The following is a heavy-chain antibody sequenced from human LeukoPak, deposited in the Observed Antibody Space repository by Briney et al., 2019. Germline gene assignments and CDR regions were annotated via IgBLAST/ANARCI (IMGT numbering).Heavy chain of an antibody. CDR1: GLTFSSYG. Sequence: GGSLRLSCAASGLTFSSYGMHWVRQAPGKGLEWVAVISYDGSNKYYADSVKGRFTISRDNSKNTLYLQMNSLRAEDTAVYYCAKDQYSGYDLKSYFDYWGQGTLVTVSS. V-gene: IGHV3-30*18. CDR2: ISYDGSNK. J-gene: IGHJ4*02. D-gene: IGHD5-12*01. CDR3: AKDQYSGYDLKSYFDY.